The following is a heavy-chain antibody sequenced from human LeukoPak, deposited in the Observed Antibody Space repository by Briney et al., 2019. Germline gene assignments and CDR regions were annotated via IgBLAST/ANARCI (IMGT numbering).Heavy chain of an antibody. D-gene: IGHD3-16*01. Sequence: GGSLRLSCAASGFTFNSYWMTWVRQAPGKGLEWEANIKQDGSEKLYVDSVKGRFAISRDNAKNSLYLQMNSLRVEDTAVYYCANIRGGWGQGTLVTVSS. CDR3: ANIRGG. V-gene: IGHV3-7*03. CDR1: GFTFNSYW. J-gene: IGHJ4*02. CDR2: IKQDGSEK.